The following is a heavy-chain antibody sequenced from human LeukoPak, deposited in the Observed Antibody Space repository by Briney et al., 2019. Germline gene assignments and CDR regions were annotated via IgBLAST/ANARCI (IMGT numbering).Heavy chain of an antibody. CDR3: AKDFPHYGSGSSHFDY. CDR2: ISYDGSEK. D-gene: IGHD3-10*01. V-gene: IGHV3-30*18. CDR1: GSTFSRYG. Sequence: GRSLRLSCAASGSTFSRYGTHWVRQAPGKGLEWVAVISYDGSEKDYADSVKGRFTISRDSSKNTLYLQMNSLRVEDTAVYYCAKDFPHYGSGSSHFDYWGQGTLVTVSS. J-gene: IGHJ4*02.